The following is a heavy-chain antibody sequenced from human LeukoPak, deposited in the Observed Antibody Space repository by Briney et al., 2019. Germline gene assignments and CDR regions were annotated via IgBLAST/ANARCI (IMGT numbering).Heavy chain of an antibody. CDR1: GGSISGSSYY. CDR2: IYYSGST. J-gene: IGHJ5*02. Sequence: SETLSLTCTVSGGSISGSSYYWGWIRQPPGKGLEWIGSIYYSGSTYYNPSLKSRVTISVDTSKNQFSLKLSSVTAADTAVYYCARQKEKKRSGTNWFDPWGQGTLVTVSS. D-gene: IGHD1-26*01. CDR3: ARQKEKKRSGTNWFDP. V-gene: IGHV4-39*07.